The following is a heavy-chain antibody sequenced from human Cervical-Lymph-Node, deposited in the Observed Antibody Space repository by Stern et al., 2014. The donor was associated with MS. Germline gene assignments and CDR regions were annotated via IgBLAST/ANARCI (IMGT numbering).Heavy chain of an antibody. CDR3: ASAYSSSHYYFDY. D-gene: IGHD6-13*01. J-gene: IGHJ4*02. V-gene: IGHV3-33*01. CDR2: ICYDGSNP. CDR1: GFSFSRYA. Sequence: VQLEESGGGVVQPGRSLRLSCAASGFSFSRYAMHWVRQAPGKGLEWGALICYDGSNPYYADYVTGRFTISRDNFKNTLYLQMNSLRAEDTAVYYCASAYSSSHYYFDYWGQGTLVTVSS.